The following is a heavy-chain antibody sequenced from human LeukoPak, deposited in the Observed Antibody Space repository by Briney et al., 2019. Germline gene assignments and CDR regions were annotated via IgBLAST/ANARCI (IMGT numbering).Heavy chain of an antibody. V-gene: IGHV4-59*01. D-gene: IGHD5-12*01. CDR3: ARDTTVASGMQY. J-gene: IGHJ4*02. CDR1: GLSLSTYS. CDR2: IYNGGTT. Sequence: SDTLSLTCSVSGLSLSTYSWTWVRHSPGKRLEWIGSIYNGGTTNYTPSLKSRATISPDTAKNQFSLRLCSVTAADTAIYYCARDTTVASGMQYWGKGTLVSVSS.